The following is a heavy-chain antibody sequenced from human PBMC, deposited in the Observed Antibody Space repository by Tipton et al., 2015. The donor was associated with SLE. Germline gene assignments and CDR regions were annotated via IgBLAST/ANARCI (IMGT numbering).Heavy chain of an antibody. V-gene: IGHV3-53*05. Sequence: SLRLSCAASGFTVSSNYMSWVRQAPGKGLEWVSVIYSGGSTCYADSVKGRFTISRDNSKNTLYLHMNSLRAEDTALYYCARDGYVVGYCYSGAVDSVGQATMVTFAS. CDR2: IYSGGST. CDR3: ARDGYVVGYCYSGAVDS. J-gene: IGHJ3*02. CDR1: GFTVSSNY. D-gene: IGHD2-21*01.